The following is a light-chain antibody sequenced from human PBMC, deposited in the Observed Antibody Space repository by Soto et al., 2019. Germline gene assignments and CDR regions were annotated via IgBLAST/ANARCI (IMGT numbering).Light chain of an antibody. CDR2: EGN. CDR3: SSYTSSSTLV. J-gene: IGLJ2*01. Sequence: QSVLTQPASVSGSPGQSITISCTGTSSDVGSYNLVSWYQQHPGKAPKLMIYEGNKRPSGVSNRFSASKSGNTASLTISGLQAEDEADYYCSSYTSSSTLVFGGGTKLTVL. CDR1: SSDVGSYNL. V-gene: IGLV2-14*02.